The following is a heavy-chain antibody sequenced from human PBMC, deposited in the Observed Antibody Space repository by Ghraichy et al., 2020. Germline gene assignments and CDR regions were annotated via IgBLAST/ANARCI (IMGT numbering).Heavy chain of an antibody. V-gene: IGHV3-74*01. Sequence: GGSRLSCAASGFILSSDWMHWVRQVPGKGLVWVSHINPDGTITNYVDSVKGRFTISRDIAKNTLYLQMNSLTVDDTALYYCTKGGSTALGDWGQGTLVTVSS. CDR2: INPDGTIT. CDR1: GFILSSDW. J-gene: IGHJ4*02. CDR3: TKGGSTALGD. D-gene: IGHD3-16*01.